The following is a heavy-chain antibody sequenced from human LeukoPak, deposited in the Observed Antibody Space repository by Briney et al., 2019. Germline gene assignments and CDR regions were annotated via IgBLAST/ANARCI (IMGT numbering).Heavy chain of an antibody. CDR1: GGTFSSYA. CDR2: IIPIFGTA. D-gene: IGHD2-8*02. V-gene: IGHV1-69*13. J-gene: IGHJ4*02. CDR3: ARLVDPTYYFDY. Sequence: SVKVSCKASGGTFSSYAISWVRQAPGQGLEWMGGIIPIFGTANYAQKFQGRVTITADESTSTAYMELSSLRSEDTAVYYCARLVDPTYYFDYWGQGTLVTVSS.